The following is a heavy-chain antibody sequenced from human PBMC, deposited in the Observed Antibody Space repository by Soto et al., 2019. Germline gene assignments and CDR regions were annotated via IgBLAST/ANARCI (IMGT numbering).Heavy chain of an antibody. CDR3: ARRPLYSGSYPTHFDY. CDR1: GGTFSSYA. J-gene: IGHJ4*02. CDR2: IIPIFGTA. Sequence: QVQLVQSGAEVKKPGSSVKVSCKASGGTFSSYAISWVRQAPGQGLEWVGGIIPIFGTANYAQKFQGRVTITADESTSTAYMELSSLRSEDTAVYYCARRPLYSGSYPTHFDYWGQGTLVTVSS. D-gene: IGHD1-26*01. V-gene: IGHV1-69*01.